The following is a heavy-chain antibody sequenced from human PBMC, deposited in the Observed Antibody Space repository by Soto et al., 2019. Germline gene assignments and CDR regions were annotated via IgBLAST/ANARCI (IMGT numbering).Heavy chain of an antibody. D-gene: IGHD4-17*01. V-gene: IGHV4-31*03. CDR2: IYYSGST. CDR3: ARDDHGDGFDY. CDR1: GGSISSGGYY. Sequence: SETLSLTCTVSGGSISSGGYYWSWIRQHPGKGLEWIGYIYYSGSTYYNPSLKSRVTISVDTSKNQFSLKLSSVTAADTAVYYCARDDHGDGFDYWGQGTLVTVSS. J-gene: IGHJ4*02.